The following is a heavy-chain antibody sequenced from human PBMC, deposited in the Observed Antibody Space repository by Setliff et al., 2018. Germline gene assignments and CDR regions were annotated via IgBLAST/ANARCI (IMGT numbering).Heavy chain of an antibody. J-gene: IGHJ4*02. V-gene: IGHV1-18*01. CDR2: INNYSFKT. Sequence: GASVKVSCKTSGYTFTNYGITWVRQAPGQGLERMGWINNYSFKTNYPQKFLGRVTVTTDTSTGTAYMELGSLTSDDTAIYYCARINFYVSSGYYYAPDYWGPGTLVT. CDR3: ARINFYVSSGYYYAPDY. CDR1: GYTFTNYG. D-gene: IGHD3-22*01.